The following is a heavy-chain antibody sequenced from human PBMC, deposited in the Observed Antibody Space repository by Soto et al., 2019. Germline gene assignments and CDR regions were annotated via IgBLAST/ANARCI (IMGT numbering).Heavy chain of an antibody. CDR2: IIPILGIA. Sequence: SVKVSCKASGGTFSSYTISWVRQAPGQGLEWMGRIIPILGIANYAQKFQGRVTITADKSTSTAYMELSSLRSEDTAVYYCARVLEGYDPYYYYMDVWGKGTTVTVSS. D-gene: IGHD3-3*01. CDR3: ARVLEGYDPYYYYMDV. V-gene: IGHV1-69*02. CDR1: GGTFSSYT. J-gene: IGHJ6*03.